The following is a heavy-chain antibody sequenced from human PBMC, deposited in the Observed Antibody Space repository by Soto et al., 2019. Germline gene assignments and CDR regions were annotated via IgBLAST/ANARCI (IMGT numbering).Heavy chain of an antibody. Sequence: GGSLRLSCSASGFTFSTYNMNWVRQAPGGGLEWVSSISSGSDYIYYADSVKGRFTISRDNAKNSLYLEMSSLRVEDTAVYYCARDRSLATLPLQHWFDSWGQGTLVTVSS. D-gene: IGHD6-6*01. CDR3: ARDRSLATLPLQHWFDS. CDR1: GFTFSTYN. J-gene: IGHJ5*01. V-gene: IGHV3-21*01. CDR2: ISSGSDYI.